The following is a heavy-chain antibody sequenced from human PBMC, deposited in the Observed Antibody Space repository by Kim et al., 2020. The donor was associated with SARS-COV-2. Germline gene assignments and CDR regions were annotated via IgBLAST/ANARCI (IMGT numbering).Heavy chain of an antibody. D-gene: IGHD6-13*01. CDR3: ARDQPIVAPGMSFDS. J-gene: IGHJ4*02. CDR1: GGSISRYF. Sequence: ETLSLTCTVSGGSISRYFWSWIRQPAGKGLEWIGRVYSSGATNYNPSLMGRVTMFADTSKNHFSLGLKSVTAADTALYFCARDQPIVAPGMSFDSWGPGILVSVSS. CDR2: VYSSGAT. V-gene: IGHV4-4*07.